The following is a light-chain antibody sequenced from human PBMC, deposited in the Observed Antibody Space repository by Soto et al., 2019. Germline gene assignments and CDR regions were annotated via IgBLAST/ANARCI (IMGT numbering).Light chain of an antibody. CDR2: GVS. CDR3: QQYGSSPLT. Sequence: EIVLTQSPGTLSLSPGERATLSCRASQSVSSSSLAWYQHQPGQAPRLLVYGVSSRATGIPDRFSGSGSGTDFTLTISRLEPEDFALYYCQQYGSSPLTFGQGTKVDIK. V-gene: IGKV3-20*01. J-gene: IGKJ1*01. CDR1: QSVSSSS.